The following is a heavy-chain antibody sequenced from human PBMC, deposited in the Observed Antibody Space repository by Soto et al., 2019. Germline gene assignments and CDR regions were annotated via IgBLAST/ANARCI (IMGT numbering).Heavy chain of an antibody. V-gene: IGHV4-38-2*01. CDR1: DYSIRSGYY. D-gene: IGHD2-2*01. CDR2: IYHSGST. Sequence: PSETLSLTCAVSDYSIRSGYYWGWIRQPPGKGLEWIGSIYHSGSTFYKPSLKGRVTISIDTSKNQFSLRLSSVTAADTAVYYCARANCEFQLLPWFDPWGQGTLVTVFS. CDR3: ARANCEFQLLPWFDP. J-gene: IGHJ5*02.